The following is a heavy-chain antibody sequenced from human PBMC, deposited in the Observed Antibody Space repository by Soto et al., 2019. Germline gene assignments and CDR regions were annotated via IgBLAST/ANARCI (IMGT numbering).Heavy chain of an antibody. J-gene: IGHJ3*01. CDR1: GFMLSNNR. D-gene: IGHD6-19*01. V-gene: IGHV3-23*01. Sequence: GGALGHPYAGSGFMLSNNRIIWGRPPPGKGLEWVSYISRGGDGTYYADSVKGRFTISRDNSTNTLFLQVNSLRNEDTAVYYCAFSSGWFDAFDVWGQGTMVTVSS. CDR3: AFSSGWFDAFDV. CDR2: ISRGGDGT.